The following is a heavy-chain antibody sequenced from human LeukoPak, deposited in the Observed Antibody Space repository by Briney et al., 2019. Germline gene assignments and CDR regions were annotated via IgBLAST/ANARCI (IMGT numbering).Heavy chain of an antibody. CDR3: AKTPNYYDSSGYQGVFDY. Sequence: GGSLRLSCAASGFTFSSYEMNWVRQAPGEGLEWVSYINSRSNTIYYADSVKGRFTVSRDNAKNSLYLQMNSLRAEDTAVYYCAKTPNYYDSSGYQGVFDYWGQGTLVTVSS. CDR1: GFTFSSYE. CDR2: INSRSNTI. J-gene: IGHJ4*02. D-gene: IGHD3-22*01. V-gene: IGHV3-48*03.